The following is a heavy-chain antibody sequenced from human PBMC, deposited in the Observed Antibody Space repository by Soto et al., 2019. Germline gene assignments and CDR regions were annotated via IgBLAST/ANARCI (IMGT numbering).Heavy chain of an antibody. D-gene: IGHD1-26*01. CDR2: IYHSGRT. CDR1: GYSISSGYY. V-gene: IGHV4-38-2*01. CDR3: ATTSGSFRY. J-gene: IGHJ4*02. Sequence: PSETLSLTCAVSGYSISSGYYWGGIRQPPGKGLEWIGSIYHSGRTYYNTSFKNRVTISLDTSKNQFSLKLTSVTAADTALYFCATTSGSFRYWGQGTMVTVSS.